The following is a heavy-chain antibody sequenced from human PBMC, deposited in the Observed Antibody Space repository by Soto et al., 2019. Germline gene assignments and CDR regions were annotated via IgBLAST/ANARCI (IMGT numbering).Heavy chain of an antibody. V-gene: IGHV4-34*01. Sequence: PSETLSLTCVVYGGSFSHYYWSWIRQPPGKGLEWIGEINHSGSTNYNPSLKSRVTISVDTSKNQFSLKLTSVTAADTALYYCAKSAGGLFDYWGQGSLVTVSS. D-gene: IGHD3-16*01. CDR1: GGSFSHYY. CDR2: INHSGST. J-gene: IGHJ4*02. CDR3: AKSAGGLFDY.